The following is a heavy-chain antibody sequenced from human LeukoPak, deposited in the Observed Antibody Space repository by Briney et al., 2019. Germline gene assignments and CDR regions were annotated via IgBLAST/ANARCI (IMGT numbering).Heavy chain of an antibody. D-gene: IGHD3-22*01. CDR1: GGSISSGSYY. Sequence: SETLSLTCTVSGGSISSGSYYWSWIRQPAGKGLEWIGRIYTSGSTNYNPSLKSRVTISVDTSKNQFSLKLSSVAAADTAVYYCARDHYYDSSGYYVGLGFDYWGQGTLVTVSS. CDR3: ARDHYYDSSGYYVGLGFDY. CDR2: IYTSGST. V-gene: IGHV4-61*02. J-gene: IGHJ4*02.